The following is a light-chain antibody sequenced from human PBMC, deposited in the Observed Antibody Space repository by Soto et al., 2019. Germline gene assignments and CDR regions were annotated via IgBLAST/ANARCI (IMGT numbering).Light chain of an antibody. CDR1: SSNIGNNY. CDR3: GTWDSSLSAGV. J-gene: IGLJ1*01. CDR2: DNN. Sequence: QSVLTQPPSVSAAPGQKVTISCSGSSSNIGNNYVSWYQQLPGTAPKLLIYDNNKRPSGIPDRFSGSKSGTSATLGITGLQTGDEAVYYCGTWDSSLSAGVFGTGTKLTVL. V-gene: IGLV1-51*01.